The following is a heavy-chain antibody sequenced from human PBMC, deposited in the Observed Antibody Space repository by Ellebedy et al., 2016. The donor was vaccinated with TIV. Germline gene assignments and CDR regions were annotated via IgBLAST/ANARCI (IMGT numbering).Heavy chain of an antibody. CDR1: GFTFSSYS. J-gene: IGHJ4*02. CDR3: ARDGGDYELDY. Sequence: GESLKISXAASGFTFSSYSMNWVRQAPGKGLEWVSYISSSSTIYYADSVKGRFTISRDNAKNSLYLQMNSLRAEDTAVYYCARDGGDYELDYWGQGTLVTVSS. CDR2: ISSSSTI. V-gene: IGHV3-48*04. D-gene: IGHD4-17*01.